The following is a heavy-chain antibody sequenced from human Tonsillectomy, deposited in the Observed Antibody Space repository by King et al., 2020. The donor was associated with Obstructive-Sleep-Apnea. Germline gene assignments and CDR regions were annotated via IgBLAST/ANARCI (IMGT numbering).Heavy chain of an antibody. CDR3: ARDRGAAAATYYYDYGMDV. CDR2: ISSFSTTI. D-gene: IGHD6-13*01. Sequence: VQLVQSGGGLVQPGGSLRLSCAASGFIFSTYSMNWVRQAPGKGLEWVSYISSFSTTIYYADSVKGRFTISRDNAKNSLYLRMNSLRAEDTAVYYCARDRGAAAATYYYDYGMDVWGQGTTVTVPS. J-gene: IGHJ6*02. CDR1: GFIFSTYS. V-gene: IGHV3-48*01.